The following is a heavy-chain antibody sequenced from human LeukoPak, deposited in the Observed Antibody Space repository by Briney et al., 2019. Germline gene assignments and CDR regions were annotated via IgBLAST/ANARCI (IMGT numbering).Heavy chain of an antibody. CDR2: IYTGGST. Sequence: GGPLRLSCAPSGFTFNNNYMRCIRQAPGKGLEGISLIYTGGSTYYADPVKRRFTLSRDHSKHPLYLHMASLRLADTAVYYCARHRHCARDTCNGLWGQGTLVLVSS. V-gene: IGHV3-66*04. CDR1: GFTFNNNY. D-gene: IGHD2-21*01. CDR3: ARHRHCARDTCNGL. J-gene: IGHJ4*02.